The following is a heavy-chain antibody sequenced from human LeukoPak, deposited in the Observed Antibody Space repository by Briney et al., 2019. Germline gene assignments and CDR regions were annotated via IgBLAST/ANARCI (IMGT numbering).Heavy chain of an antibody. CDR2: ISDSCGST. D-gene: IGHD3-22*01. V-gene: IGHV3-23*01. J-gene: IGHJ3*02. CDR1: GFTFSNYA. CDR3: AKDLTAGGIGYRMNVFDI. Sequence: GGSLRLSCAASGFTFSNYAMSWVRQAPGKGLEWVSAISDSCGSTYYADSVKGRFTISRDNSGNTLYLQMNSLRAEDTAIYFCAKDLTAGGIGYRMNVFDIWGQGTMVTVSS.